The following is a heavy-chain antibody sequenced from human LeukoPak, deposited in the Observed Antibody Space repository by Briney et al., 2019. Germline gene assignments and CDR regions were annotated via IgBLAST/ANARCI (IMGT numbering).Heavy chain of an antibody. CDR3: ARAGATAGAFDI. D-gene: IGHD1-26*01. J-gene: IGHJ3*02. CDR2: IYPSDSDT. V-gene: IGHV5-51*01. CDR1: GYNFPDYW. Sequence: GESLKISCEVSGYNFPDYWIAWVRQMPGKGLEWIGIIYPSDSDTTYNPSFQGQVTISADKSISTTYLQWSSLKASDTAMYYCARAGATAGAFDIWGQGTMVTVSS.